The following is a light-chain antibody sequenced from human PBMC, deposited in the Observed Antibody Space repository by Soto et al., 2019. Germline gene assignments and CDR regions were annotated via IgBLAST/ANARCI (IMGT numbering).Light chain of an antibody. CDR1: QTVSSTY. CDR3: QQDGSSPLT. Sequence: EIMLTLSLGTLSLSPRERATLSCRASQTVSSTYLAWYQQKPGQAPRLLIYGASSRATGIPDRFSGSGSGTDFTLTISRLEPEDFAVYYCQQDGSSPLTSGGGTKVDI. CDR2: GAS. V-gene: IGKV3-20*01. J-gene: IGKJ4*01.